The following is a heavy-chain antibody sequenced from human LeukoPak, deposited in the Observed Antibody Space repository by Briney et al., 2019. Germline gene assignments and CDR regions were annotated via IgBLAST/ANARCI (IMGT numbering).Heavy chain of an antibody. Sequence: PSETLSLTCTVSGGSISSSSYYWGWIRQPPGKGLEWIGSIYYSGSTYYNPSLKSRVTISVDTSKNQFSLKLSSVTAADTAVYYCARGWYYDFWSGYYQTASHYYYYMDVWGKGTTVTVSS. CDR2: IYYSGST. V-gene: IGHV4-39*01. J-gene: IGHJ6*03. CDR1: GGSISSSSYY. D-gene: IGHD3-3*01. CDR3: ARGWYYDFWSGYYQTASHYYYYMDV.